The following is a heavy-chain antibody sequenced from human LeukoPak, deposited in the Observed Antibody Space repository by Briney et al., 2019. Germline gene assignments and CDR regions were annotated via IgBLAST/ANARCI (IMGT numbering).Heavy chain of an antibody. Sequence: SGRCLRLSCAASGFSFSVYGMHWVRQAPGKGLEWVAVISHDGLRSDYGDSVKGRFTISRDNSKNTLDLQMNSLSAEDTAVYYCARDLKASVGDYWGQGTPVTVSS. CDR2: ISHDGLRS. D-gene: IGHD1-26*01. J-gene: IGHJ4*02. CDR1: GFSFSVYG. CDR3: ARDLKASVGDY. V-gene: IGHV3-30*03.